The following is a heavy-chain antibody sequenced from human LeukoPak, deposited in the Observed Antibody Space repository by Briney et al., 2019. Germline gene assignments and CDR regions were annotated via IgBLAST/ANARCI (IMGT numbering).Heavy chain of an antibody. D-gene: IGHD3-10*01. CDR1: GGSISNYF. V-gene: IGHV4-4*07. Sequence: SETLSLTCTLSGGSISNYFWNWIRQPVGKGLEWIGRIYTSGSTNYNPSLKSRVTMSIDTSKNQFSLKVISVTAADAAVYYCARAGDGSGSYDNADYDCWGQGILVTVSS. J-gene: IGHJ4*02. CDR2: IYTSGST. CDR3: ARAGDGSGSYDNADYDC.